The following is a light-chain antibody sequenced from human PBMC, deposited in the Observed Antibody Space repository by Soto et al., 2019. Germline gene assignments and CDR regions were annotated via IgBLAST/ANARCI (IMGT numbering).Light chain of an antibody. Sequence: DSQMTQSTSSVSASVGDRVPITCRASQGISIWLAWYQQKPGKAPKLLIYAASSLQSWVPSRFSGSGAGTDFTLAISSLQPEGFATYYCLHANSFTRITFGGGTKLEL. V-gene: IGKV1-12*01. CDR2: AAS. CDR3: LHANSFTRIT. CDR1: QGISIW. J-gene: IGKJ4*01.